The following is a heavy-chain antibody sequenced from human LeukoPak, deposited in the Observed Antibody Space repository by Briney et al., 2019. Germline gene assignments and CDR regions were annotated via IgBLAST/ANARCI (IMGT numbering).Heavy chain of an antibody. CDR3: ATGYGTIDY. Sequence: GGSLRLSCAVSGFTFNDAWMSWVRQAPGKGLECVGRIRRSTDGGTTDYAAPVKGRFSISRDDSKNTVYLQMDSLRTEDTAVYYCATGYGTIDYWGQGTLVTVSS. V-gene: IGHV3-15*05. D-gene: IGHD4-17*01. CDR1: GFTFNDAW. CDR2: IRRSTDGGTT. J-gene: IGHJ4*02.